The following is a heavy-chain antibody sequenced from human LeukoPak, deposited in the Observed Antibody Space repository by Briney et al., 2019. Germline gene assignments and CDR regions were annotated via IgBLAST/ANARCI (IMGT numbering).Heavy chain of an antibody. CDR3: ARGGRYNILTGFRRDRHDAFGI. CDR1: GFTFSTYA. Sequence: GGSLRLSCAASGFTFSTYAIHWVRQAPGKGLEWVALISSDGKNKHYADSVKGRFTISRDNSKNTLYLQMNSLRAEDTAVYYCARGGRYNILTGFRRDRHDAFGIWGQGTLVTVSS. J-gene: IGHJ3*02. CDR2: ISSDGKNK. V-gene: IGHV3-30*04. D-gene: IGHD3-9*01.